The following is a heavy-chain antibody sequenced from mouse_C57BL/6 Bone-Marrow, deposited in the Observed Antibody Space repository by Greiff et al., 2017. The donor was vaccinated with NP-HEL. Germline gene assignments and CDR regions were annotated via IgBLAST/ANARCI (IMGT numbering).Heavy chain of an antibody. Sequence: ESGPGLVKPSQSLSLTCSVTGYSITSGYYWNWIRQFPGNKLEWMGYISYDGSNNYNPSLKNRISITRDTSKNQFFLKLNSVTTEDTATYYCARGPYYSNYGGFAYWGQGTLVTVSA. CDR3: ARGPYYSNYGGFAY. D-gene: IGHD2-5*01. CDR1: GYSITSGYY. J-gene: IGHJ3*01. V-gene: IGHV3-6*01. CDR2: ISYDGSN.